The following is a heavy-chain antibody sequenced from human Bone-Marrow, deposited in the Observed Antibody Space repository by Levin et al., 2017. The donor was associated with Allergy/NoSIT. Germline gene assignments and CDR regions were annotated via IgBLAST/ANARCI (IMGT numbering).Heavy chain of an antibody. Sequence: PSETLSLTCTVSGGSITSTYYYWGWIRQPPGEGLEWIGSIHHIGSTYYNPSLKSRVTTSVDTSKNQFSLKLTSVTAADTALYYCANHYDFWSGFFDPWGQGVLVTVSS. D-gene: IGHD3-3*01. V-gene: IGHV4-39*07. CDR2: IHHIGST. CDR1: GGSITSTYYY. CDR3: ANHYDFWSGFFDP. J-gene: IGHJ5*02.